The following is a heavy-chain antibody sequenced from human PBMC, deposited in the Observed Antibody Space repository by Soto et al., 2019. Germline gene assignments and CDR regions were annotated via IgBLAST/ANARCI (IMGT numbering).Heavy chain of an antibody. D-gene: IGHD5-12*01. CDR2: INAGNGNT. J-gene: IGHJ6*02. V-gene: IGHV1-3*01. CDR3: AREEGGYSGYDSDYYYGMDV. Sequence: ASVKVSCKASGYTFTSYAMHWVRQAPGQRLEWMGWINAGNGNTEYSQKFQGRVTITRDTSASTAYMELSSLRSEDTAVYYCAREEGGYSGYDSDYYYGMDVWGQGTTVTVSS. CDR1: GYTFTSYA.